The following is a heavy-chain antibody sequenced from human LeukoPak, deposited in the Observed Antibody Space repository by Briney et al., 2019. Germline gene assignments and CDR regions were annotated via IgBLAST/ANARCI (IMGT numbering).Heavy chain of an antibody. V-gene: IGHV4-34*01. D-gene: IGHD5-18*01. Sequence: SETLSLTCAVYGGSFSGYYWSWIRQPPGKGLEWIGEINHSASTNYNPSLKSRVTISVDTSKNQFSLKLSSVTAADTAVYYCARGIGYSYGQRKGYFDLWGRGTLVTVSS. CDR2: INHSAST. CDR3: ARGIGYSYGQRKGYFDL. J-gene: IGHJ2*01. CDR1: GGSFSGYY.